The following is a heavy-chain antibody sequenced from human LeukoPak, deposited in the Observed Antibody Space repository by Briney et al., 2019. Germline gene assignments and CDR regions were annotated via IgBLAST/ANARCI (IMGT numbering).Heavy chain of an antibody. CDR3: AGIDIAVASAFILDAFGI. V-gene: IGHV3-7*01. Sequence: GGSLRLSCAASGFTFSSYWMHWVRQAPGRGLEWVANIKEDGSETYYLDSVKGRFTISRDNAKNSLYLQMNSLRAEDTAVYYCAGIDIAVASAFILDAFGIWGQGTMVTVSS. CDR1: GFTFSSYW. CDR2: IKEDGSET. J-gene: IGHJ3*02. D-gene: IGHD2-2*01.